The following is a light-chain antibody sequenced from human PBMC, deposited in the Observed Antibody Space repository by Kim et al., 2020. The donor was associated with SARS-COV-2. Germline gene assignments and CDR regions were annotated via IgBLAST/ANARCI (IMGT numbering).Light chain of an antibody. CDR1: SSEVGGYNY. J-gene: IGLJ2*01. V-gene: IGLV2-11*01. CDR2: DVS. Sequence: GQSYTISCTGASSEVGGYNYVSWYQQHPGKAPKLMIYDVSKRPSGVPDRFSGSKSGNTASLTISGLQGEDEADYYCCSYAGSYTEVFGGGTQLTVL. CDR3: CSYAGSYTEV.